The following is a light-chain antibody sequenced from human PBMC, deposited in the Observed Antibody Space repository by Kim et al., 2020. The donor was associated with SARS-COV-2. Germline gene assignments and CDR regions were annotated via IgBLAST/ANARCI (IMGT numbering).Light chain of an antibody. Sequence: GHSITSSCTGTSSDVGGYNYVSWYQQHPGKAPKLMIYGVSERPSGVSNRFSGSKSGNTASLTISGLQTEDEADYYCSSYTTNSTPLFGGGTQLTVL. CDR2: GVS. J-gene: IGLJ2*01. V-gene: IGLV2-14*03. CDR3: SSYTTNSTPL. CDR1: SSDVGGYNY.